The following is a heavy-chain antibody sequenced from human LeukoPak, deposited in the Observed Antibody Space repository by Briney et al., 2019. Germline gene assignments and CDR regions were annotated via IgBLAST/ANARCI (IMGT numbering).Heavy chain of an antibody. Sequence: GGSLRLSCAASGFTFSCYGMHWVRQAPGKGLEWVAVISYDGSNKYYADSVKGRFTISRDNSKNTLYLQMNSLRAEDTAVYYCASYCGGDCYYAYWGQGTLVTVSS. CDR3: ASYCGGDCYYAY. J-gene: IGHJ4*02. V-gene: IGHV3-30*03. CDR2: ISYDGSNK. CDR1: GFTFSCYG. D-gene: IGHD2-21*02.